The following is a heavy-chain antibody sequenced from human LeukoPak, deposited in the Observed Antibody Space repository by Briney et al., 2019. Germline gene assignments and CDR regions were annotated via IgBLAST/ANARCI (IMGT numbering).Heavy chain of an antibody. J-gene: IGHJ5*02. V-gene: IGHV3-30*18. CDR1: GFTFSSYG. D-gene: IGHD6-13*01. CDR2: ISYDGSNK. Sequence: GGSLRLSCAASGFTFSSYGMHWVRQAPGKGPEWVAVISYDGSNKYYADSVKGRFTISRDNSKNTLYLQMNSLRAEDTAVYYCAKDLGVAAAINWFDPWGQGTLVTVSS. CDR3: AKDLGVAAAINWFDP.